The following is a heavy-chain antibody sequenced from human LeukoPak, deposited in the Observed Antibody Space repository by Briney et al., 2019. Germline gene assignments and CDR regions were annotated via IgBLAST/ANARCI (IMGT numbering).Heavy chain of an antibody. CDR2: INPNSGGT. Sequence: AASVKVSCKASGYIFTDYYIHWVRQAPGQGLEWMGWINPNSGGTNYAQEFQGRVTMTRDTSITTTYMDRSRLKSDDTAVYYCAREAVRYCGGDCQVDYWGQGALVTVSS. J-gene: IGHJ4*02. D-gene: IGHD2-21*02. V-gene: IGHV1-2*02. CDR3: AREAVRYCGGDCQVDY. CDR1: GYIFTDYY.